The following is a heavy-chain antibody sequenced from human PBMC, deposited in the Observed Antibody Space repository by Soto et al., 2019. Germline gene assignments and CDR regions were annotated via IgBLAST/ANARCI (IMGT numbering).Heavy chain of an antibody. CDR3: ARDILLWFGELPPRAHDAFDI. Sequence: QVQLQESGPGLVKPSQTLSLTCTVSGGSISSGGYFWSWIRQHPGKGLEWIGDINYSGSTYSNPSLKSRVTISVDTSKNPFSLKLSSVTAADTAVYYCARDILLWFGELPPRAHDAFDIWGQGTMVTASS. D-gene: IGHD3-10*01. CDR2: INYSGST. CDR1: GGSISSGGYF. V-gene: IGHV4-31*03. J-gene: IGHJ3*02.